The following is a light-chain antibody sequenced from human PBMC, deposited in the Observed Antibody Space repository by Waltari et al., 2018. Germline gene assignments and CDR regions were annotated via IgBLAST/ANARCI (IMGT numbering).Light chain of an antibody. Sequence: QSALTQPPSASGSPGQSVTISCTGTSSDIGTYNYVSWYQQTPGKAPKLLISEVNNRPSVVPDRFSGSKSGNTASLTVSGLQAEDEADYYCSSYTGSNNLYVFGTGTKVTVL. CDR2: EVN. CDR3: SSYTGSNNLYV. J-gene: IGLJ1*01. V-gene: IGLV2-8*01. CDR1: SSDIGTYNY.